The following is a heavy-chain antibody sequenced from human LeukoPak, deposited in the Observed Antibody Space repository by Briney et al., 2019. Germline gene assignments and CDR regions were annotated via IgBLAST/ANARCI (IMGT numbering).Heavy chain of an antibody. Sequence: SETLSLTCTVSDYSISSGYYWGWIRQPPGKGLEWIGSIYHSGSTYYNPSLKSRVTISVDTSKNQFSLKLSSVTAADTAVYYCARDREAPGSWEVLHVFDYWGQGTLVTVSS. D-gene: IGHD1-26*01. CDR1: DYSISSGYY. CDR2: IYHSGST. CDR3: ARDREAPGSWEVLHVFDY. V-gene: IGHV4-38-2*02. J-gene: IGHJ4*02.